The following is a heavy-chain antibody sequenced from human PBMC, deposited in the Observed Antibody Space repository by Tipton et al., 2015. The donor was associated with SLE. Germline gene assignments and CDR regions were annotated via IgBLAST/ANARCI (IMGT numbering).Heavy chain of an antibody. CDR2: IYTSGST. CDR1: GGSISSGNYY. Sequence: TLSLTCTVSGGSISSGNYYWSWIRQPAGKGLEWIGRIYTSGSTNYNPSLKSRVTMSVDTSKNQFSLKLSSVTAADTAVYYCARDLWDSSGWVEEWGQGTLVTVSS. J-gene: IGHJ4*02. D-gene: IGHD6-19*01. CDR3: ARDLWDSSGWVEE. V-gene: IGHV4-61*02.